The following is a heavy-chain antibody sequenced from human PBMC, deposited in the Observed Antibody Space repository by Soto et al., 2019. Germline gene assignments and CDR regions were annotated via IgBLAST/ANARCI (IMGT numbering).Heavy chain of an antibody. CDR3: ARVGSRRRDYYYYMDV. D-gene: IGHD3-10*01. J-gene: IGHJ6*03. V-gene: IGHV1-69*13. CDR2: IIPIFGTA. CDR1: GGTFSSYA. Sequence: SVKVSCKASGGTFSSYAISWVRQAPGQGLEWMGGIIPIFGTANYAQKFQGRVTITADESTSTAYMELSSLRSEDTAVYYCARVGSRRRDYYYYMDVWGKGTTVTVSS.